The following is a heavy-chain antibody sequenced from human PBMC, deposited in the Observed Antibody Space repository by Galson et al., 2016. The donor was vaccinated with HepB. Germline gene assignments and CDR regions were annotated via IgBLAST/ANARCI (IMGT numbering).Heavy chain of an antibody. Sequence: QSGAEVKKPGESLKISCTTSGYKFTGKWIAWVRQKPGKGLEWMGIIYPGDSDTRYSPSFQGQVTISADKSTNTAHLQWSSLKASDTATYYCARSACSGGACYSFWEFDSWGRGTPVSVSS. CDR2: IYPGDSDT. D-gene: IGHD2-21*02. CDR3: ARSACSGGACYSFWEFDS. V-gene: IGHV5-51*01. CDR1: GYKFTGKW. J-gene: IGHJ2*01.